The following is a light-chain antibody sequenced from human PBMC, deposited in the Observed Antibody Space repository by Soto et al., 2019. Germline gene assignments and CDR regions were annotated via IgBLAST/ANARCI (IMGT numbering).Light chain of an antibody. CDR2: DAS. Sequence: DIQLTQSPSFLSASIGDRVTITCRASQDFSNFLAWYQQKPGRAPKLLMYDASTLQSGVPSRFSGSGSGTEFTLTISSLQPEDFATYYCQQLYSFPLTSGGGT. V-gene: IGKV1-9*01. CDR1: QDFSNF. J-gene: IGKJ4*01. CDR3: QQLYSFPLT.